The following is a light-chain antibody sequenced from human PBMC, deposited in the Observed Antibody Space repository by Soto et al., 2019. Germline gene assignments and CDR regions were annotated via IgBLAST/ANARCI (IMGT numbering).Light chain of an antibody. J-gene: IGKJ1*01. V-gene: IGKV1-27*01. Sequence: DIQMTQSPSSLSAPVGDTVTITCRASQGIIDYLAWYQQRPGKVPKLLIYAASTLQTGVPSRFSGSGAGTDFTLTISSLQPEDVATYYCQKYDTAPQTFGQGTRVEI. CDR3: QKYDTAPQT. CDR2: AAS. CDR1: QGIIDY.